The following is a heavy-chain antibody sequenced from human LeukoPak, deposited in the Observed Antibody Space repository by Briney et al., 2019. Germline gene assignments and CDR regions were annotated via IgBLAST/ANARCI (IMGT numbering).Heavy chain of an antibody. CDR2: IGDSGGST. CDR3: AKGFCSGGSCYPNYFDL. Sequence: SGGSLRLSCAASGFTFSSYAMSWVRQAPGKGLEWGSAIGDSGGSTYYADSVKGRFTIFRDNSKNTLFLQMNSLRADDTAVYFCAKGFCSGGSCYPNYFDLWGQGTLVTVSS. V-gene: IGHV3-23*01. CDR1: GFTFSSYA. J-gene: IGHJ4*02. D-gene: IGHD2-15*01.